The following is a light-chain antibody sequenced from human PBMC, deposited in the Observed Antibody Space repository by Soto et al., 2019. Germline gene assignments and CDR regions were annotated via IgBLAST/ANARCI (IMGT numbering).Light chain of an antibody. V-gene: IGLV2-14*01. CDR3: SSYSGSTAFYV. CDR2: EVS. J-gene: IGLJ1*01. CDR1: SSDDGYYNF. Sequence: QSALTQPASVSGSPGQSITISCTGTSSDDGYYNFVSWYQQHPGKAPKLIIYEVSNRPSGVSNRFSASKSGNTASLTISGLQAEDEADYHCSSYSGSTAFYVFGTGTKLTVL.